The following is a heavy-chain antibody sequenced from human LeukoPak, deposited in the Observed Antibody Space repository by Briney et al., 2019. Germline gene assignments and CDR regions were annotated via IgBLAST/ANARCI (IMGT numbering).Heavy chain of an antibody. CDR3: ARLIVVVPAALFDY. CDR1: GFTFSSYG. CDR2: ISYDGSNN. D-gene: IGHD2-2*01. J-gene: IGHJ4*02. Sequence: GRSLRLSCAASGFTFSSYGMHWVRQAPGKGLEWVAVISYDGSNNYYADSVKGRFTISRDNSKNTLYLQMNSLRAEDTAVYYCARLIVVVPAALFDYWGQGTLVTVSS. V-gene: IGHV3-30*03.